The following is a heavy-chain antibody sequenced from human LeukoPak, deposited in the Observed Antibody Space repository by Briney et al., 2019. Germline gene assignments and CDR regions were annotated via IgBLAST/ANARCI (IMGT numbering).Heavy chain of an antibody. CDR3: AKDGVIVVELDY. Sequence: PGGSLRLSCAASGFTFSSYGMSWVRQAPGKGLEWVSTISGSGGSTYYADSVKGRFTISRDNSKNTLYLQMNSLRAEDTAVYYCAKDGVIVVELDYWGQGTLVTVSS. CDR2: ISGSGGST. CDR1: GFTFSSYG. D-gene: IGHD3-22*01. V-gene: IGHV3-23*01. J-gene: IGHJ4*02.